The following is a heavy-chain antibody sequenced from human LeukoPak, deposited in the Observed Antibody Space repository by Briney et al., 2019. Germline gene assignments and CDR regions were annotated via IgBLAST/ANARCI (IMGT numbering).Heavy chain of an antibody. D-gene: IGHD6-13*01. V-gene: IGHV4-4*02. Sequence: SGTLSLTCGVSGGSIDSTNYWSWVRQAPGKGLEWIGEIAHDGTRNYNPSLRSRVAMSFDRANNYFSLSLTAVTAADTAVYYCARAGRYSSLYYFDYWGQGTLVTVSS. CDR3: ARAGRYSSLYYFDY. J-gene: IGHJ4*02. CDR1: GGSIDSTNY. CDR2: IAHDGTR.